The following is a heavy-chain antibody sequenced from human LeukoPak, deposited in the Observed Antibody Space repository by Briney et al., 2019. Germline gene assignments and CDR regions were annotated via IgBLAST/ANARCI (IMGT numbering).Heavy chain of an antibody. J-gene: IGHJ3*02. CDR2: VSAIGGST. V-gene: IGHV3-23*01. CDR3: AKEAGATQRYAFDI. D-gene: IGHD1-26*01. Sequence: GGSLRLSCAASGFTFGSHAMTWVRQAPGKGLEWVSVVSAIGGSTYYADSVKGRFTISRDNAAKTLFLQMNSLRAEDTAVYYCAKEAGATQRYAFDIWGQGTMVTVSA. CDR1: GFTFGSHA.